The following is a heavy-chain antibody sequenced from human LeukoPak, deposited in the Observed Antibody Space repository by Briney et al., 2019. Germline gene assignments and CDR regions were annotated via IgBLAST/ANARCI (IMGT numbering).Heavy chain of an antibody. CDR1: GLSLDTYA. D-gene: IGHD1-26*01. J-gene: IGHJ6*02. CDR2: LSLDTDRI. Sequence: GGSLRLSCAVSGLSLDTYAIHWVRQAPGNGLEWVSGLSLDTDRIGYGDSVKGRFTVSRDHTKNSVYLQMNSLTPEDSALYFCTKDVAPGGADVWGQGTTVTVSS. CDR3: TKDVAPGGADV. V-gene: IGHV3-9*01.